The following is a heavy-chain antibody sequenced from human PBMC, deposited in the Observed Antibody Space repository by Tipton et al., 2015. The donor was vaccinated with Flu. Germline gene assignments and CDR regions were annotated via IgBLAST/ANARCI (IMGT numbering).Heavy chain of an antibody. CDR3: ARGPEQWLVNPHYFDY. CDR1: GGSVSSSDFY. V-gene: IGHV4-39*07. Sequence: TLSLTCTVSGGSVSSSDFYWGWVRQPPGKGPEWIGSIFHSGATYYDLSLQSRVTISLDTSKNQFSLKMKSVTVADTAVYYCARGPEQWLVNPHYFDYWGQGTLVTVSS. D-gene: IGHD6-19*01. J-gene: IGHJ4*02. CDR2: IFHSGAT.